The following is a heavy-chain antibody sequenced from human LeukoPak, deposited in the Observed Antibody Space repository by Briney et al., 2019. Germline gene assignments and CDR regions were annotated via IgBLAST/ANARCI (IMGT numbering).Heavy chain of an antibody. Sequence: PSETLSLTRAVYGGSFSGYYWSWIRQPPGKGLEWIGEINHSGSTNYNPSLKSRVTISVDTSKNQFSLKLSSVTAADTAIYYCARDYYTADYWGQGTLVTVSS. CDR2: INHSGST. CDR3: ARDYYTADY. J-gene: IGHJ4*02. V-gene: IGHV4-34*01. D-gene: IGHD3-3*01. CDR1: GGSFSGYY.